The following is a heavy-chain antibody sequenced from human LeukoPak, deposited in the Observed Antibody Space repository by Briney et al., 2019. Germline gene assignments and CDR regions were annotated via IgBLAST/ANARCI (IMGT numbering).Heavy chain of an antibody. CDR2: ISGSGGST. J-gene: IGHJ4*02. D-gene: IGHD2/OR15-2a*01. V-gene: IGHV3-23*01. Sequence: PGGSLRLSCAASGFAFSSYSMNWVRQAPGKGLEWVSSISGSGGSTYYADSVKGRFTISRDNSKNTLYLQMNSLRAEDTAVYYCARDEYKADAYWGQGTLVTVSS. CDR3: ARDEYKADAY. CDR1: GFAFSSYS.